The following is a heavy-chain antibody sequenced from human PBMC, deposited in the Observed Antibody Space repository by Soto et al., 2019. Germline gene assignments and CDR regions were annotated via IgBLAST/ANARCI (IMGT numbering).Heavy chain of an antibody. Sequence: QVQLQESGPGLVKPSGTLSLACAISGGSISSNEWWSWVRQPPGKGLEWIGEIYDTVTTNYNPSLNSRFTISIDKSKPQFSLKLASLTAADTAVYYCARAVPFCLGPWGQGTLVTVSS. J-gene: IGHJ5*02. CDR2: IYDTVTT. V-gene: IGHV4-4*02. CDR1: GGSISSNEW. D-gene: IGHD3-16*01. CDR3: ARAVPFCLGP.